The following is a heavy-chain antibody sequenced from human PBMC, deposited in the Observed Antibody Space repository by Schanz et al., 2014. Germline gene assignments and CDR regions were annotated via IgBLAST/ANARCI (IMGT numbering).Heavy chain of an antibody. D-gene: IGHD2-15*01. Sequence: GQLAESGGGLVKPGGSLRLSCAASGFTFSSYAMHWVRQAPGKGLEWVAVISYDGRNKYYADSVKGRFTISRDNSENTLYLQMNSLSADDTAVFYCAKGMGYCSGGTCYDYYYYGLDVWGQGTTVTVSS. CDR3: AKGMGYCSGGTCYDYYYYGLDV. CDR1: GFTFSSYA. J-gene: IGHJ6*02. V-gene: IGHV3-30-3*02. CDR2: ISYDGRNK.